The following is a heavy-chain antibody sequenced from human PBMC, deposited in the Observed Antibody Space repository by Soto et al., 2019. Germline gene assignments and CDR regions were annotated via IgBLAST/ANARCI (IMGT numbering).Heavy chain of an antibody. CDR1: GFRFSNYV. V-gene: IGHV3-23*01. J-gene: IGHJ6*02. D-gene: IGHD6-19*01. CDR3: VKETSSDCTYYSYGIDV. CDR2: ISDTGGST. Sequence: EVQLLESGGGLVQPGGSLRLSCAASGFRFSNYVMSWVRQAPGKGLEWVSTISDTGGSTYYADSVRGRFTISRDNSKNTLYLQMNTLRAEDTAIYYCVKETSSDCTYYSYGIDVWGQGTTVTVSS.